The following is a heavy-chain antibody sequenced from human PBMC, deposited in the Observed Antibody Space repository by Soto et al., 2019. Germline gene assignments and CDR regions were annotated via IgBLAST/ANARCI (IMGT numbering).Heavy chain of an antibody. CDR2: ISGSGGST. J-gene: IGHJ5*02. D-gene: IGHD6-6*01. CDR1: GFTFSSYA. Sequence: PGGSLRLSCAASGFTFSSYAMSWVRQAPGKGLEWVSAISGSGGSTYYADSVKGRFTISRDNSKNTLYLQMNSLRAEDTAVYYCAKADSFIAARQRWFDPWGQGTLVTVSS. CDR3: AKADSFIAARQRWFDP. V-gene: IGHV3-23*01.